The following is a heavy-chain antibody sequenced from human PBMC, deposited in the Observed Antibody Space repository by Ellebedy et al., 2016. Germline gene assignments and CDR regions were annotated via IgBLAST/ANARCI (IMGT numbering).Heavy chain of an antibody. CDR2: IRGDGSEK. Sequence: GESLKISXATSGFTFSGSWMSWVRQAPGKGLEWVANIRGDGSEKYYVDSVRARFTISRDNARDSLYLQMDSLRAEDTAVYFCVRGADGDFADSWQTSYFFDFWGQGTLVTVSS. J-gene: IGHJ4*02. CDR1: GFTFSGSW. D-gene: IGHD6-13*01. CDR3: VRGADGDFADSWQTSYFFDF. V-gene: IGHV3-7*01.